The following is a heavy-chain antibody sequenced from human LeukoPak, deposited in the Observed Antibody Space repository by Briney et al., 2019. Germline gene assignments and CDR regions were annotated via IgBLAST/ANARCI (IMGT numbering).Heavy chain of an antibody. CDR2: IYYSGST. V-gene: IGHV4-59*01. CDR3: ARIEEKVYFDY. Sequence: SETLSLTCTVSGGSISSYYWSWIRQPPGKGLEWIGYIYYSGSTNYNPSLKSRVTISVDTSKNQFSLKLSSVTAADTAVYYCARIEEKVYFDYWGQGTLVTVSS. CDR1: GGSISSYY. J-gene: IGHJ4*02.